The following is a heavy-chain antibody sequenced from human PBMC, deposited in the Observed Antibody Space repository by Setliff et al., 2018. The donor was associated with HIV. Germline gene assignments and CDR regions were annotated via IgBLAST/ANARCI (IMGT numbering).Heavy chain of an antibody. V-gene: IGHV4-30-4*02. D-gene: IGHD6-6*01. J-gene: IGHJ6*03. CDR1: GGSISSDDYY. CDR2: ITYSGSA. CDR3: ASEAWTSYRSSSGYYYYYMDV. Sequence: PSETLSLTCTVSGGSISSDDYYWNWIRQPPGKGLEWIGYITYSGSAYYNPSLKSRVTISIDTSNNQISLRLSSVTAADTAVYYCASEAWTSYRSSSGYYYYYMDVWGKGTTVTVSS.